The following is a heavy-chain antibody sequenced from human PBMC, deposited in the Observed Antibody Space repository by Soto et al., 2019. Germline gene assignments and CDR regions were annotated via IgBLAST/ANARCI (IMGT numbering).Heavy chain of an antibody. D-gene: IGHD2-2*02. J-gene: IGHJ6*02. CDR2: IDPSDSYT. V-gene: IGHV5-10-1*01. Sequence: GESLKISCKGSGYSFTSYWISWVRQMPGKGLEWMGRIDPSDSYTNYSPSFQGHVTISADKSISTAYLQWSSLKASDTAMYYCARLSGCSSTSCYTHMDVWGQGTTVTVS. CDR3: ARLSGCSSTSCYTHMDV. CDR1: GYSFTSYW.